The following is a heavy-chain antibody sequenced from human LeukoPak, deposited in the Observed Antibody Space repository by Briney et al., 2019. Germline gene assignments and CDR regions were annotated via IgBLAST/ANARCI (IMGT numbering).Heavy chain of an antibody. CDR2: IIPILGIA. CDR1: GGTFSSYA. V-gene: IGHV1-69*04. Sequence: SVKVSCKASGGTFSSYAISWVRQAPGQGLEWMGRIIPILGIANYAQKFQGRVTITADKSTSTAYMELSSLRSEDTAVYYCARDSADGYNEDWGQGTLVTVSS. J-gene: IGHJ4*02. CDR3: ARDSADGYNED. D-gene: IGHD5-24*01.